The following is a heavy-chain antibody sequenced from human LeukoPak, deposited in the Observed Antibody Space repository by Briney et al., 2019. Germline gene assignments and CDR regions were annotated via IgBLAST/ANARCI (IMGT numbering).Heavy chain of an antibody. D-gene: IGHD6-19*01. CDR2: ISAYNGNT. CDR1: GYTFTSYG. V-gene: IGHV1-18*01. CDR3: ARDRTVGSGWYGGVDY. J-gene: IGHJ4*02. Sequence: ASVKLSCKASGYTFTSYGISWVRQAPGQGLEWMGWISAYNGNTNYAQKLQGRVTMTTDTSTSTAYMELRSLRSDDTAVYYCARDRTVGSGWYGGVDYWGQGTLVTVSS.